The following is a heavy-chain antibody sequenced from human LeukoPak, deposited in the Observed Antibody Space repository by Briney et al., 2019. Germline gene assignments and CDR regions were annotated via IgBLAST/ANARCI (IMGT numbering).Heavy chain of an antibody. V-gene: IGHV4-34*01. D-gene: IGHD6-19*01. CDR3: ARGGRIAVVPQDY. Sequence: SETLSLTCAVYGGSFSNYYWSWIRQPPEKGLEWIGEVNHSGSTNYNPSLKSRVTISLDTSTNQFSLKLSSVTAADTAVYYCARGGRIAVVPQDYWGQGTLVTVSS. J-gene: IGHJ4*02. CDR1: GGSFSNYY. CDR2: VNHSGST.